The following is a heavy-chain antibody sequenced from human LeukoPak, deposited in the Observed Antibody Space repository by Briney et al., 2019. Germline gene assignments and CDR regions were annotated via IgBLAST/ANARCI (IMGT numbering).Heavy chain of an antibody. CDR1: GFTFGKYW. V-gene: IGHV3-7*03. CDR3: ARVGDFWSYYYYNMDV. Sequence: PGGSLRLSCVASGFTFGKYWMSWVRQAPGKGLEWVANIKLDGSEKNYVDSVKGRFTISRDNTKNSLYLQMNSLRAEDTAIYYCARVGDFWSYYYYNMDVWGQGTTVTVSS. D-gene: IGHD3-3*01. CDR2: IKLDGSEK. J-gene: IGHJ6*02.